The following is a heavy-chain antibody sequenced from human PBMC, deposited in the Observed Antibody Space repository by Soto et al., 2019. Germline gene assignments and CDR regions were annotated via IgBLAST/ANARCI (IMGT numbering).Heavy chain of an antibody. CDR2: ISYDGSNK. J-gene: IGHJ4*02. D-gene: IGHD3-22*01. CDR3: ARDGGMIVASFDY. CDR1: GFTFSSYA. Sequence: QVQLVESGGGVVQPGRSLRLSCAASGFTFSSYAMHWVRQAPGKGLELVAVISYDGSNKYYADSVKGRFTISRDNSKNTLYLQMNSLRAEDTGVYYCARDGGMIVASFDYWGQGTLVTVSS. V-gene: IGHV3-30-3*01.